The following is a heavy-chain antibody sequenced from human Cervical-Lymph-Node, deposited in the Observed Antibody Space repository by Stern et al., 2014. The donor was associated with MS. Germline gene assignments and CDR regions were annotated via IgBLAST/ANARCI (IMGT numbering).Heavy chain of an antibody. J-gene: IGHJ4*02. CDR3: ARGGGYSYSTLDY. Sequence: QVQLVQSGAEVKKPGASVKVSCKASAYTITDSYTHWVRQAPGNGLEWMGWIHPSSGVTYSAQKCQGRLSMTRDTSISTAYMELSSLRSDDTAVYYCARGGGYSYSTLDYWGQGTQVTVSS. V-gene: IGHV1-2*02. D-gene: IGHD3-10*01. CDR2: IHPSSGVT. CDR1: AYTITDSY.